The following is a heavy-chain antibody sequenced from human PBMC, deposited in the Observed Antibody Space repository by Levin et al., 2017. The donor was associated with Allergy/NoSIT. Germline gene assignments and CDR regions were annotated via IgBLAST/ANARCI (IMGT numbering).Heavy chain of an antibody. V-gene: IGHV1-2*04. CDR2: INPKRGDT. CDR1: GYTFTAYY. Sequence: ASVKVSCKASGYTFTAYYIHWVRQAPGQGPEWMGWINPKRGDTNFAQKFHGWVTVTRDTSISTAYMELKRLKSDDTAVYYGARGGGAGFCGGGSCRSLDVWGQGSLVTVSS. J-gene: IGHJ4*02. D-gene: IGHD2-15*01. CDR3: ARGGGAGFCGGGSCRSLDV.